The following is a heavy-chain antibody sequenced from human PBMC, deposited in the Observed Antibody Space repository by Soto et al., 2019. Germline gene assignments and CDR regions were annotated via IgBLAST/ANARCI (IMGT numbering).Heavy chain of an antibody. V-gene: IGHV3-23*01. Sequence: PGGSLGLSCAASGFTFSAYAMTWVRQAPGKGLEWVSTIPSSSTTSYYADSVKGRFTISRDNSKKSLFLQMNSLRAEDTAVYYCARDSCSDTSCTFPHWIDPWGQGTLVSVSS. CDR2: IPSSSTTS. J-gene: IGHJ5*02. CDR3: ARDSCSDTSCTFPHWIDP. CDR1: GFTFSAYA. D-gene: IGHD2-2*01.